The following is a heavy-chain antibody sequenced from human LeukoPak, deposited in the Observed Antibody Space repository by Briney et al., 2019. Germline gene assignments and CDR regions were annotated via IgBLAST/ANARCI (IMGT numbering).Heavy chain of an antibody. CDR3: AKDGMYSSSSSYYFDY. J-gene: IGHJ4*02. D-gene: IGHD6-6*01. Sequence: GGSLRLSCAASGFTFDDYGMSWVRQAPGKGLEWVSGINWNGGSTGYADSVKGRFTISRDNAKNSLYLQMNSLRAEDTAVYYCAKDGMYSSSSSYYFDYWGQGTLVTVSS. CDR1: GFTFDDYG. CDR2: INWNGGST. V-gene: IGHV3-20*04.